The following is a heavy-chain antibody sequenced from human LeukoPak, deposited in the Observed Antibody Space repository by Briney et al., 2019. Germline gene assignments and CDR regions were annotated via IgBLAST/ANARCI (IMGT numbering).Heavy chain of an antibody. CDR2: IRSDGSNK. J-gene: IGHJ4*02. Sequence: GGSLRLSCAASGFTFSSYGMHWVRQAPGKGLEWVAFIRSDGSNKYYADSVKGRFTISRDNSKLYLQTNSLRAEDTAVYFCAKKGYSYGWRDSYYFDYWGQGTLVTVSS. CDR3: AKKGYSYGWRDSYYFDY. D-gene: IGHD6-19*01. V-gene: IGHV3-30*02. CDR1: GFTFSSYG.